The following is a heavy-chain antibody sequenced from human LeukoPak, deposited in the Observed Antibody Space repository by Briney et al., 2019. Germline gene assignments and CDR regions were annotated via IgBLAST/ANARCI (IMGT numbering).Heavy chain of an antibody. D-gene: IGHD3-3*01. J-gene: IGHJ4*02. Sequence: SETLSLTCAVYGGSFSGYYWSWIRQPPGKGLEWIGEINHSGSTNYNPSLKSRVTISVDTSKNQFSLKLSSVTAADTAVYYCARAPFRSNTLFYWGQGTLVTVSS. CDR2: INHSGST. V-gene: IGHV4-34*01. CDR3: ARAPFRSNTLFY. CDR1: GGSFSGYY.